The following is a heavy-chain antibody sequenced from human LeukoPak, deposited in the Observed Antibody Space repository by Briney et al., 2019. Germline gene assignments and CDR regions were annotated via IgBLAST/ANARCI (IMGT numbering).Heavy chain of an antibody. CDR1: GGSISSYY. Sequence: PSETLSLTCTVSGGSISSYYWSRIRQPPGKGLEWIGYIYYSGSTNYNPSLKSRVTISVDTSKNQFSLKLSSVTAADTAVYYCARGAGLDYWGQGTLVTVSS. J-gene: IGHJ4*02. CDR3: ARGAGLDY. V-gene: IGHV4-59*01. CDR2: IYYSGST.